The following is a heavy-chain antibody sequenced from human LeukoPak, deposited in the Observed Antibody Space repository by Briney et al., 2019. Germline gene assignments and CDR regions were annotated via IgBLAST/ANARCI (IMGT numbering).Heavy chain of an antibody. D-gene: IGHD5-18*01. CDR2: IIPIFGTA. CDR3: ARDFVDTAMPVDY. Sequence: SVKVSCKASGGTFSSYAISWVRQAPGQGLEWMGGIIPIFGTANYAQKFQGRVTITTDESTSTAYMELSSLRSEDTAVYYCARDFVDTAMPVDYWGQGTLVTVSS. V-gene: IGHV1-69*05. J-gene: IGHJ4*02. CDR1: GGTFSSYA.